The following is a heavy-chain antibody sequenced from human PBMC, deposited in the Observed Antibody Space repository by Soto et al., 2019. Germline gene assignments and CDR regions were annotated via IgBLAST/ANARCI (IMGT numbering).Heavy chain of an antibody. J-gene: IGHJ4*02. Sequence: QVQLQESGPGLVKPSETLSLTCTVSGGSISSYYWSWIRQPPGKGLEWIGYIYYSGSTNYNPSLKSRVTISVDTSKNQFSLKLSSVTDADTAVYYCARQGGYSSGWYLLDYWGQGTLVTVSS. D-gene: IGHD6-19*01. CDR1: GGSISSYY. CDR3: ARQGGYSSGWYLLDY. CDR2: IYYSGST. V-gene: IGHV4-59*08.